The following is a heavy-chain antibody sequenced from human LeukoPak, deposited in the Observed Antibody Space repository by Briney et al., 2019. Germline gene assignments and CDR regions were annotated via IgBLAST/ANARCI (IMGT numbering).Heavy chain of an antibody. CDR2: ISGSDGST. J-gene: IGHJ6*02. Sequence: GGSLRLSCAAPRFTFSNYGINSVRQAPGKGLEWVSGISGSDGSTYYADSVKGRFTISRDNSKNTLYLQMNSLRAEDTAVYNCAMDGVAVVVAASGYGMDVWGQGTTVTVSS. D-gene: IGHD2-15*01. CDR3: AMDGVAVVVAASGYGMDV. V-gene: IGHV3-23*01. CDR1: RFTFSNYG.